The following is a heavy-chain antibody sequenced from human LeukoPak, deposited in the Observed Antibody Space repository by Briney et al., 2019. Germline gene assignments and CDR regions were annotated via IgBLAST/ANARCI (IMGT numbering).Heavy chain of an antibody. Sequence: PGGSLRLSCAASGFTFDDYAMHWVRQAPGKGLEWVSGISWNSGSIGYADSVKGRFTISRDNAKNSLYLQMNSLRAEDTALYYCAKAHEPSGSYYDYWGQGTLVTVSS. V-gene: IGHV3-9*01. CDR1: GFTFDDYA. CDR2: ISWNSGSI. D-gene: IGHD3-10*01. CDR3: AKAHEPSGSYYDY. J-gene: IGHJ4*02.